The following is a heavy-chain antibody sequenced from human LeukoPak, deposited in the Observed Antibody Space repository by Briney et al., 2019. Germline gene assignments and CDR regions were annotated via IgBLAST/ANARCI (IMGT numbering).Heavy chain of an antibody. CDR1: GYTFTGYY. V-gene: IGHV1-2*06. CDR2: INPNSGGT. D-gene: IGHD3-10*01. J-gene: IGHJ4*02. CDR3: ARGKLWFGEPHSDY. Sequence: ASVKVSCKASGYTFTGYYMHWVRQAPGQGLEWMGRINPNSGGTNYAQKFQGRVTMTRDTSISTAYMELSRLRSDDTAVYYCARGKLWFGEPHSDYWGQGTLVTVSS.